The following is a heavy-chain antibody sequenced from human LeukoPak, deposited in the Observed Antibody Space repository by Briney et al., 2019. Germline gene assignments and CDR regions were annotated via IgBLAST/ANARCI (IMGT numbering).Heavy chain of an antibody. J-gene: IGHJ6*02. CDR3: ARDEQWLVPISRPFYGMDV. CDR2: INTYNGNT. CDR1: GYTFTSSG. V-gene: IGHV1-18*01. Sequence: ASVKVSCKASGYTFTSSGISWVRQAPGQGLEWVGWINTYNGNTNYAQKLQGRVTMTTDTPTSTAYMELRSLRSDDTAVYYCARDEQWLVPISRPFYGMDVWGQGTTVTVSS. D-gene: IGHD6-19*01.